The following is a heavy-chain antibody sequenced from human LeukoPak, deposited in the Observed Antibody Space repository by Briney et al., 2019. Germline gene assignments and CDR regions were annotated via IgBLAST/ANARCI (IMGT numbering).Heavy chain of an antibody. J-gene: IGHJ5*02. CDR2: INSNGDNT. Sequence: PGGPLRLSCAASGFIFRSYGMHWVRQAPGKGLEYVSSINSNGDNTYYADSVRGRFTISRDNSKNMLYLQMGSLTTEDTAVFYCARDSGRAQGWFGPWGQGTLVTVSS. V-gene: IGHV3-64*02. CDR3: ARDSGRAQGWFGP. D-gene: IGHD6-25*01. CDR1: GFIFRSYG.